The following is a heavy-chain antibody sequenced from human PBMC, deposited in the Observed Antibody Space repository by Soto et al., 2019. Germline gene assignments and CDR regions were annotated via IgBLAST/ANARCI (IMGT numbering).Heavy chain of an antibody. Sequence: GESLKISCKGSGYSFTTNWIGWVRQMPGKGLEWMGVIYPGDSDTRYSPSFQGQVAISTDKSINTAYLQWSSLKASDTAMYYCARHSGVAEDGTDWGQGTLVTVSS. CDR1: GYSFTTNW. CDR3: ARHSGVAEDGTD. J-gene: IGHJ1*01. D-gene: IGHD6-13*01. V-gene: IGHV5-51*01. CDR2: IYPGDSDT.